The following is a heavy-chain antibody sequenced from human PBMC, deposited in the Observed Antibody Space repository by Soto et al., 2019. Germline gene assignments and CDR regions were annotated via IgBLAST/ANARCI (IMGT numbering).Heavy chain of an antibody. V-gene: IGHV1-46*01. J-gene: IGHJ6*02. D-gene: IGHD3-3*01. CDR2: INPSGGST. CDR1: GYTFTSYY. CDR3: ARAPSSDYGMDV. Sequence: VASVKVSCKASGYTFTSYYIHWVRQAPGQGLEWMGIINPSGGSTTYARKFQGRVSMTRDTSTSTDYMELTSLRSEDTAVFYCARAPSSDYGMDVWGQGTTVTVSS.